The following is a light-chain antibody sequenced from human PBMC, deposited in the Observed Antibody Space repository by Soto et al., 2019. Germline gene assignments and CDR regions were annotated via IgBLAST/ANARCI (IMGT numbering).Light chain of an antibody. CDR2: DVS. CDR1: SSDVGGYNY. V-gene: IGLV2-14*01. J-gene: IGLJ1*01. CDR3: SSYTSSSLYV. Sequence: QSALTQPASVSRSPGQSITISCTGTSSDVGGYNYVSRYQQHPGKAPKLMIYDVSNRASGVSNRFSGSKSGNTASLTISGLQAEDEADYYCSSYTSSSLYVFGTGTKLTVL.